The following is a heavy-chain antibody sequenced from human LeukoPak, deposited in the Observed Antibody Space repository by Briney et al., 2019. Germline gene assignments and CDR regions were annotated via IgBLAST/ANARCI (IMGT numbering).Heavy chain of an antibody. CDR3: ARSPRYCSGGSCRTLDY. V-gene: IGHV3-48*03. J-gene: IGHJ4*02. Sequence: PGGSLRLSCAASGFTFSSYEMNWVRQAPGKGLEWVSYISSSGSTIYYADYVKGRFTISRDNAKNSLYLQMNSLRAEDTAVYYCARSPRYCSGGSCRTLDYWGQGTLVTVSS. CDR1: GFTFSSYE. D-gene: IGHD2-15*01. CDR2: ISSSGSTI.